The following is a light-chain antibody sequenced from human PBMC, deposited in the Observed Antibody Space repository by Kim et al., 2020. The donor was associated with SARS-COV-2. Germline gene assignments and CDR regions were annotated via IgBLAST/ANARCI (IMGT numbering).Light chain of an antibody. Sequence: GGTVTLTCGLNSGSVSTTYYPNWYHQTPGQAPRTLIYNTNTRSSGVPDRFSGSILGNKAALTITGAQADDDSDYYCVLYMGSGIWVFGGGTQLTVL. V-gene: IGLV8-61*01. J-gene: IGLJ2*01. CDR3: VLYMGSGIWV. CDR1: SGSVSTTYY. CDR2: NTN.